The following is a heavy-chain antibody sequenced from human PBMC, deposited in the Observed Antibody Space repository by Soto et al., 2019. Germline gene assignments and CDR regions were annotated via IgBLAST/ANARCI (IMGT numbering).Heavy chain of an antibody. V-gene: IGHV4-59*01. CDR1: GGSIISYY. Sequence: LEILSLTCTVSGGSIISYYWSWIRQPPGKGLEWIGYIYYSGSTNYNPSLKSRVTISVDTSKNQFSLKLSSVTAADTAVYYCARAYDFRGLDPWGQGTLVTVSS. CDR3: ARAYDFRGLDP. CDR2: IYYSGST. J-gene: IGHJ5*02. D-gene: IGHD3-3*01.